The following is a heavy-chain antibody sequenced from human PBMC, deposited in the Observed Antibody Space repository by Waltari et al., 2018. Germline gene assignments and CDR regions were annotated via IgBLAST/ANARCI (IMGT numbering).Heavy chain of an antibody. CDR3: ASSSCLYSCGLGV. Sequence: QLHLQESGPRLVRPPEILSLPFSVSNGSITSNNYHWGGNRQSPGKPLEWVGSISYSGRTYYNPSLKSRLTLSIDTSKNHFTLNLRSVTAADAAVYYCASSSCLYSCGLGVWGQGTTVSVSS. V-gene: IGHV4-39*01. J-gene: IGHJ6*02. CDR2: ISYSGRT. CDR1: NGSITSNNYH.